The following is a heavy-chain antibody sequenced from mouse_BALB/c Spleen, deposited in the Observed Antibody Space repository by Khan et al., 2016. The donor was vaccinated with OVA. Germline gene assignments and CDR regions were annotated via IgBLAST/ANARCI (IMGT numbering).Heavy chain of an antibody. V-gene: IGHV1S135*01. Sequence: EVQLQQSGPELMKPGTSVKISCKASGYSFTTYYIHWVMQSHGKSLEWIGYIDPFSGDTTFNQKFKGKATLTVDKSSSTAYIHLSNLTSEDSAIYYCTRHGYVAWFAYWGQGTLVTVSA. CDR1: GYSFTTYY. D-gene: IGHD2-2*01. CDR3: TRHGYVAWFAY. CDR2: IDPFSGDT. J-gene: IGHJ3*01.